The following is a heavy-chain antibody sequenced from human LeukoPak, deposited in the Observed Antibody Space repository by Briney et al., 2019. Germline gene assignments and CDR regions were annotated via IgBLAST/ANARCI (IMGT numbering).Heavy chain of an antibody. CDR1: GGSFSGYY. CDR3: ARGARYCSSTSCYRSGYYFDY. CDR2: INHSGST. J-gene: IGHJ4*02. V-gene: IGHV4-34*01. Sequence: PSETLSLTCAVYGGSFSGYYWSWIRQPPGKGLEWIGEINHSGSTNYNPSLKSRVTISVDTSKNQFSLKLSSVTAADTAAYYCARGARYCSSTSCYRSGYYFDYWGQGTLVTVSS. D-gene: IGHD2-2*01.